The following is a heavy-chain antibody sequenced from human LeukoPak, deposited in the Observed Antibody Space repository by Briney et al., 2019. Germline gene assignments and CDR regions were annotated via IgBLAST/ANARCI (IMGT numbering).Heavy chain of an antibody. CDR1: GYTFTSYG. CDR3: ATYSSSSNWFDP. J-gene: IGHJ5*02. V-gene: IGHV1-69*13. Sequence: SVKVSCKASGYTFTSYGISWVRQAPGQGLEWMGGIIPIFGTANYAQKFQGRVTITADESTSTAYMELSSLRSEDTAVYYCATYSSSSNWFDPWGQGTLVTVSS. D-gene: IGHD6-6*01. CDR2: IIPIFGTA.